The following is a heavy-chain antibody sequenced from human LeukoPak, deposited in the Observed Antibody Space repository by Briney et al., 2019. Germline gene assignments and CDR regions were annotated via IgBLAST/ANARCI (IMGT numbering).Heavy chain of an antibody. J-gene: IGHJ4*02. CDR3: ARQSRMATGWVDY. CDR1: GGSISSSSSY. CDR2: VYYSGTT. D-gene: IGHD5-24*01. Sequence: SETLSLTCTVSGGSISSSSSYWGWIRQSPGKGQEWIGSVYYSGTTYYNPYLKSRVTISVDTSKNQFSLKLSSVTAADMAVYYCARQSRMATGWVDYWGQGTLVTVSS. V-gene: IGHV4-39*01.